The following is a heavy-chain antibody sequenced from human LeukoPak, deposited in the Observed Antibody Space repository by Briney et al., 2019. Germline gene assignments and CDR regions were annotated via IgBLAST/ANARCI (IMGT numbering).Heavy chain of an antibody. Sequence: GGSLRLSCAACGFTFYDYDMHWVRHAPGKGVEGVSDISWNSGSIGYADSVKGRFTISRDNAKNSLYLQMNSLRAEDTALYYFAKDSGLYYYHGMDVWGQGTTVTVSS. J-gene: IGHJ6*02. CDR2: ISWNSGSI. CDR3: AKDSGLYYYHGMDV. V-gene: IGHV3-9*01. CDR1: GFTFYDYD. D-gene: IGHD3-10*01.